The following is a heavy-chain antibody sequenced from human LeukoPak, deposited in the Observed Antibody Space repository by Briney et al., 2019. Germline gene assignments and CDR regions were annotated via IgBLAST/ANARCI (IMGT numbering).Heavy chain of an antibody. Sequence: PGGSLRLSCAASLFTFSSYAMHWVRQAPGKGLEWVAVISYDGSNKYYADSVKGRFTISRDNSKNTLFLQMNSLRAEDTAVYYCAREHYYGSGSYYPTIPDYWGQGTLVTVSS. V-gene: IGHV3-30-3*01. J-gene: IGHJ4*02. CDR3: AREHYYGSGSYYPTIPDY. D-gene: IGHD3-10*01. CDR1: LFTFSSYA. CDR2: ISYDGSNK.